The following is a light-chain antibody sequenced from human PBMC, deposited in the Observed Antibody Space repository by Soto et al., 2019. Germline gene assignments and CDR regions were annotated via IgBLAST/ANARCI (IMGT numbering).Light chain of an antibody. CDR2: AAS. CDR3: QQSYTTLT. Sequence: DILMTQSPSSLSASVGDRVTITCRASQSISSYLNWYQQKPGKAPKLLIYAASSFQSGVPSRFSGSGSGTDFTLTISSLQPEDVATYYCQQSYTTLTFGGGTKVEIK. CDR1: QSISSY. V-gene: IGKV1-39*01. J-gene: IGKJ4*01.